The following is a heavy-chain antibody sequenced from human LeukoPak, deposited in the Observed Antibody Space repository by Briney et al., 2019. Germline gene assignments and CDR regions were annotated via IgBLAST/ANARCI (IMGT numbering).Heavy chain of an antibody. Sequence: SGGSLRLSCAASGFTFSSYWMNWLREAPGKGLEGVANIKQEGSEKKYVDSVKGRFTISRDNAKNSLYLQMNSLRAEDTAVYYCMTASRSSSWPPPTWGQGTLVTVSS. V-gene: IGHV3-7*01. CDR1: GFTFSSYW. CDR2: IKQEGSEK. D-gene: IGHD6-13*01. J-gene: IGHJ5*02. CDR3: MTASRSSSWPPPT.